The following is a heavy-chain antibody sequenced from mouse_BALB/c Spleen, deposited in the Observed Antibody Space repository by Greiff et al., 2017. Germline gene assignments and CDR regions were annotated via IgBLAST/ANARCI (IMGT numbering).Heavy chain of an antibody. CDR1: GFTFNTYA. J-gene: IGHJ3*01. Sequence: DVQLQESGGGLVQPKGSLKLSCAASGFTFNTYAMNWVRQAPGKGLEWVARIRSKSNNYATYYADSVKDRFTISRDDSQSMLYLQMNNLKTEDTAMYYCAELGQAYWGQGTLVTVSA. D-gene: IGHD4-1*01. CDR2: IRSKSNNYAT. V-gene: IGHV10-1*02. CDR3: AELGQAY.